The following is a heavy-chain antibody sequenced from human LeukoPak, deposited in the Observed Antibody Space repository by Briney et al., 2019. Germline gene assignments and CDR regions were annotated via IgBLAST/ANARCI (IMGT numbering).Heavy chain of an antibody. CDR3: ARGQTGYYDSSGYYYVY. CDR2: ISSSGSFK. J-gene: IGHJ4*02. V-gene: IGHV3-21*01. Sequence: GGSLRLSCAASGFTFSTYSMTWVRQAPGKGLEGVSSISSSGSFKYYTDSVRGRFTIYRDNAKNSLYLQMNSLGAEDTAVYYCARGQTGYYDSSGYYYVYWGQGTLDAVSS. CDR1: GFTFSTYS. D-gene: IGHD3-22*01.